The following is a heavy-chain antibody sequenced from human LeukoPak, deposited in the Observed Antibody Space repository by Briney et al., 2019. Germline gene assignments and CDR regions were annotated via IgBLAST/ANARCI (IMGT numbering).Heavy chain of an antibody. CDR1: GYTFTNYG. CDR2: ISPYSGNT. J-gene: IGHJ4*02. D-gene: IGHD7-27*01. Sequence: ASVKVSCKAIGYTFTNYGISWVRQAPGQGLEWLGWISPYSGNTNSAQKLQGRVTVTTDTSTSTAYMELRSLRSEDTAVYYCATAPNWGFVGYWGQGTLVTVSS. V-gene: IGHV1-18*01. CDR3: ATAPNWGFVGY.